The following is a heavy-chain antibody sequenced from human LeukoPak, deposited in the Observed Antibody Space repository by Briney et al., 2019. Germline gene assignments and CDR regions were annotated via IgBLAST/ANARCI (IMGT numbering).Heavy chain of an antibody. V-gene: IGHV4-59*08. CDR2: IYYSGST. J-gene: IGHJ6*02. CDR3: ARHNGDYAFYYYYYGMDV. CDR1: GGSISSYY. Sequence: SETPSLTCTVSGGSISSYYWSWIRQPPGKGLEWIGYIYYSGSTNYNPSLKSRVTISVDTSKNQFSLKLSSVTAADTAVYYCARHNGDYAFYYYYYGMDVWGQGTTVTVSS. D-gene: IGHD4-17*01.